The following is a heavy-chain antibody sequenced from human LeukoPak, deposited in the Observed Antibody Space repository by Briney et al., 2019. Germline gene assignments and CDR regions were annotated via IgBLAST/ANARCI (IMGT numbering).Heavy chain of an antibody. D-gene: IGHD3-10*01. Sequence: GGSLRLSCAASGFTFSIYSMNWVRQAPGKGLEWVSYISSDSGIIYYAESVKGRFTISRDNAKNSLYLQMNSLRAEDTAVYYCARNYSPFDYWGQGTLVTVSS. CDR1: GFTFSIYS. V-gene: IGHV3-48*01. CDR2: ISSDSGII. J-gene: IGHJ4*02. CDR3: ARNYSPFDY.